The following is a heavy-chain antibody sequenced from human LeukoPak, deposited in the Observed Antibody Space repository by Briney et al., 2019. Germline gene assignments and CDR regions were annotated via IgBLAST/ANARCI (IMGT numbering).Heavy chain of an antibody. V-gene: IGHV3-30*02. D-gene: IGHD3-16*01. CDR2: IRHDGSIK. J-gene: IGHJ4*02. CDR1: GFIFSAYG. CDR3: AKDSLADMDY. Sequence: GGSLRLSCAASGFIFSAYGMYWVRQAPGKGLEWVAFIRHDGSIKNYADSVKGRSTISRDNSKNTLYLQMNSLRAEDTAVYYCAKDSLADMDYWGQGTLVTVSS.